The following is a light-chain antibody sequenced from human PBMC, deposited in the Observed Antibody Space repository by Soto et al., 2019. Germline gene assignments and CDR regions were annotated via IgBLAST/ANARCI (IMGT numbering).Light chain of an antibody. V-gene: IGKV3-20*01. J-gene: IGKJ5*01. Sequence: EIVLTQSPGTLSLSPGQRATLSCRASQRLSASDIAWYQQKPGQAPKSLIYGVSSRATGIPDRFSGSGSGTDFTLTISRLEPEDFAVYHCQQYGSSPLITFGQGTRLEIK. CDR2: GVS. CDR1: QRLSASD. CDR3: QQYGSSPLIT.